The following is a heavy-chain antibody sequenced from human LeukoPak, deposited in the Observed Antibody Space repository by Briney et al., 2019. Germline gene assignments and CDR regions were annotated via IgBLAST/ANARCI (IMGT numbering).Heavy chain of an antibody. V-gene: IGHV4-30-4*08. Sequence: PSETVSLTCTVSGGSISSGDYYWSWIRQPPGKGMEWIGYIYYSGSTYYNPSLKSRVTISVDTSKNQFSLKLSSVTAADTAVYYCARDLKPTIFGLASFDYWGQAGLVTVSS. CDR2: IYYSGST. CDR3: ARDLKPTIFGLASFDY. J-gene: IGHJ4*02. CDR1: GGSISSGDYY. D-gene: IGHD3-3*01.